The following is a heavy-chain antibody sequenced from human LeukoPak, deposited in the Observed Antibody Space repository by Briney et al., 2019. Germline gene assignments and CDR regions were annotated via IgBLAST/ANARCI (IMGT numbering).Heavy chain of an antibody. CDR1: GGSISSSSYY. Sequence: SETLSLTCTVSGGSISSSSYYWGWIRQPPGKGLEWIGSIYYSGSTYYNPSLKSRVTISVDTSKNQFSLKLSSVTAADTAVYYCARGGQQLVPYYYYGMDVWGQGTTVTVSS. CDR2: IYYSGST. CDR3: ARGGQQLVPYYYYGMDV. J-gene: IGHJ6*02. V-gene: IGHV4-39*07. D-gene: IGHD6-13*01.